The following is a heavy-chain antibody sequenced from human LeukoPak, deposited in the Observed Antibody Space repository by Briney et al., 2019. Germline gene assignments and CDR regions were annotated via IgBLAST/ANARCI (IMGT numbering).Heavy chain of an antibody. CDR3: AKPGGASSIAY. V-gene: IGHV3-30*02. J-gene: IGHJ4*02. Sequence: GGSLRLSCAVSGFSFSTYGMHWVRQAPGKGLEWVAFIRNDGSNKYYADSVKGRFTISRDDTKNILYLQMNSLRAEDTAVYYCAKPGGASSIAYWGEGTLVTVSS. CDR2: IRNDGSNK. CDR1: GFSFSTYG. D-gene: IGHD6-6*01.